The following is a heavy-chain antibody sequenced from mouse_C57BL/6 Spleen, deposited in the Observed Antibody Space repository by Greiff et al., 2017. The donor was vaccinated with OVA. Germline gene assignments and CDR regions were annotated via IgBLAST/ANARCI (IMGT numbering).Heavy chain of an antibody. CDR2: INPGSGGT. V-gene: IGHV1-54*01. Sequence: QVQLQQSGAELVRPGTSVKVSCKASGYAFTNYLIEWVKQRPGQGLEWIGVINPGSGGTNYNEKFKGKATLTADKSSSTAYMQLSSLTSEDSAVYFCARRFGYAMDYWGQGTSVTVSS. CDR3: ARRFGYAMDY. J-gene: IGHJ4*01. CDR1: GYAFTNYL.